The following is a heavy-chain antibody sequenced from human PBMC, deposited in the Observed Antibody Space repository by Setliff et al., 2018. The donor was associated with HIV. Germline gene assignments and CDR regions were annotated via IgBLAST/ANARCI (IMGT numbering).Heavy chain of an antibody. CDR2: IYTGNSP. J-gene: IGHJ4*02. CDR3: ARDRNYYDSSGYWGY. Sequence: GGSLRLSCEVSGFNYNNFAMNWVRQAPGKGLEWVSIIYTGNSPYYVDSVKGRFTISRDNSKNTLYLQMNSLRAEDTAVYYCARDRNYYDSSGYWGYWGQGTLVTVSS. CDR1: GFNYNNFA. D-gene: IGHD3-22*01. V-gene: IGHV3-66*02.